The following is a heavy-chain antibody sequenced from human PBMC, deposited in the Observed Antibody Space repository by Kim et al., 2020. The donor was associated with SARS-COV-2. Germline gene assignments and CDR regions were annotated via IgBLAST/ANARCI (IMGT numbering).Heavy chain of an antibody. CDR1: GFTFSNAW. Sequence: GGSLRLSCAASGFTFSNAWMSWVRQAPGKGLEWVGRIKSKTDGGTTDYAAPVKGRFTISRDDSKNTLYLQMNSLKTEDTAVYYCTTGTYYYDSSGYYAWGQGTLVTVSS. V-gene: IGHV3-15*01. J-gene: IGHJ5*02. CDR2: IKSKTDGGTT. D-gene: IGHD3-22*01. CDR3: TTGTYYYDSSGYYA.